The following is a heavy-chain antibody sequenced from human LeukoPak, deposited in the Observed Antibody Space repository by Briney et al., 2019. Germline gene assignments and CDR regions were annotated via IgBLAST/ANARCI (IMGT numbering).Heavy chain of an antibody. CDR1: GGTFSSYA. CDR3: ATGTYYYGSGSPRPENWFDP. V-gene: IGHV1-69*05. CDR2: IIPIFGTA. D-gene: IGHD3-10*01. Sequence: GASVKVSCKASGGTFSSYAISWVRQAPGQGLEWMGGIIPIFGTANYAQKFQGRVTITTDESTSTAYMELSSLRSEDTAVYYCATGTYYYGSGSPRPENWFDPWGQETLVTVSS. J-gene: IGHJ5*02.